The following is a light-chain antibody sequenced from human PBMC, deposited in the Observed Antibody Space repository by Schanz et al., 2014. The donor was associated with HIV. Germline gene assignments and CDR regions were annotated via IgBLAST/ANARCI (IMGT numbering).Light chain of an antibody. CDR1: SSNIGSNT. V-gene: IGLV1-44*01. CDR2: SNH. J-gene: IGLJ2*01. Sequence: QSVLTQPPSASGTPGQRVTISCSGSSSNIGSNTVNWYQQLPGTAPKLLIYSNHRRPSGVPARFSGSKSGTSASLAITGLQAEDEADYYCQSYDLSLYGALFGGGTKLTVL. CDR3: QSYDLSLYGAL.